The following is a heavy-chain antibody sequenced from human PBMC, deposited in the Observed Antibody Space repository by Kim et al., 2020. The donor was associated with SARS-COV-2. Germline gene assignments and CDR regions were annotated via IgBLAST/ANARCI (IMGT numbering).Heavy chain of an antibody. J-gene: IGHJ6*01. CDR3: ARALRDYFGSGASTNFFYGMDV. CDR1: GFTFRSYG. V-gene: IGHV3-33*01. Sequence: GGSLRLSCAASGFTFRSYGMHWVRQAPGKGLEWVTVIWFDGSIEYYADSVRGRFTISRDNSKNTLYLQMNSLRAEDTAMYYCARALRDYFGSGASTNFFYGMDVWGQGATVTVSS. D-gene: IGHD3-10*01. CDR2: IWFDGSIE.